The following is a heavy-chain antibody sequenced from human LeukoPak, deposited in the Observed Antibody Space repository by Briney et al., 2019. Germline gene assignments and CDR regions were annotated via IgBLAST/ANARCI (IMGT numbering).Heavy chain of an antibody. CDR1: GYTFTSYY. V-gene: IGHV1-46*01. J-gene: IGHJ6*03. CDR3: ARGGLPAFYYYMDV. D-gene: IGHD1-26*01. CDR2: INPTGGST. Sequence: ASVKVSCKASGYTFTSYYMHWVRQAPGQGLEWMGLINPTGGSTGYAQKFQGRVTMTRDMSTSTDYMELSSLRSDDTAVYYCARGGLPAFYYYMDVWGKGTTVTVSS.